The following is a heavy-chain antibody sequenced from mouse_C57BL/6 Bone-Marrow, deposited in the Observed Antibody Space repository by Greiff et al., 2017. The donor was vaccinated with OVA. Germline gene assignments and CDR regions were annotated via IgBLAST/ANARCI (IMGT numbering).Heavy chain of an antibody. CDR2: INPGSGGT. CDR3: ERNGSSYNYAMDY. Sequence: VQLQQPGAELVRPGTSVKLSCKASGYAFTNYLIEWVKQRPGQGLEWIGVINPGSGGTNYNEKFKGKATLTADKSSSTAYMQLSSLTSEDSAVYVGERNGSSYNYAMDYWGQGTTVTVSS. CDR1: GYAFTNYL. V-gene: IGHV1-54*01. J-gene: IGHJ4*01. D-gene: IGHD1-1*01.